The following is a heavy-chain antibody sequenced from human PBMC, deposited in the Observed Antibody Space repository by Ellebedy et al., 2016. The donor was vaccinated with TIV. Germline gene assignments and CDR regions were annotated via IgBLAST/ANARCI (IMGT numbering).Heavy chain of an antibody. Sequence: GESLKISXTASGFAFSSHALNWVRQAPGKGLEWVSPFSPDGTYIFYPDSLKGRFTISRDNARNSLFLQMNNLGGDDTALYYCARGIRELGFDYWGQGTLVTVSS. V-gene: IGHV3-21*01. CDR1: GFAFSSHA. CDR2: FSPDGTYI. J-gene: IGHJ4*02. D-gene: IGHD1-7*01. CDR3: ARGIRELGFDY.